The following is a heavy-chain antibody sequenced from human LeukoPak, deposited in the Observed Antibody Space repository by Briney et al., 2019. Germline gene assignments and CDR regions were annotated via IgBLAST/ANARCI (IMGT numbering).Heavy chain of an antibody. J-gene: IGHJ6*03. CDR1: GGSISSSSYY. D-gene: IGHD1-20*01. CDR2: MYYSGST. CDR3: ARGFRYNWNYYYYYMDV. Sequence: PSETLSLTCTVSGGSISSSSYYWGWIRQPPGKGLEWIGSMYYSGSTYYNSSLKSRVTISVDTSKNQFSLKLSSVTAADTAVYYCARGFRYNWNYYYYYMDVWGKGTTVTVSS. V-gene: IGHV4-39*07.